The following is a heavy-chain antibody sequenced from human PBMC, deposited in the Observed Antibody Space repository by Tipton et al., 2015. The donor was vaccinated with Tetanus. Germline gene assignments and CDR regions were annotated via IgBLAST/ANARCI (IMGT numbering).Heavy chain of an antibody. D-gene: IGHD3-16*01. Sequence: GLVKPSETLSLTCAFYGGAFSYSFWEWLPPPPGEGVGGIWEINHIGSTTYKPSLKKRVTISVDTSKNQISPRLNTVTAADTAVYYCARAGETPLWGAFNSWGQGALVTVSS. J-gene: IGHJ4*02. CDR3: ARAGETPLWGAFNS. V-gene: IGHV4-34*01. CDR1: GGAFSYSF. CDR2: INHIGST.